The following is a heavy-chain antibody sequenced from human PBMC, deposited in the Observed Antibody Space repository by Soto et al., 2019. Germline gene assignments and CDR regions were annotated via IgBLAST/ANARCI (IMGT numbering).Heavy chain of an antibody. CDR2: IYHSGST. V-gene: IGHV4-4*02. D-gene: IGHD3-10*01. J-gene: IGHJ5*02. CDR1: GGSISSSNW. Sequence: QVQLQESGPGLVKPSGTLSLTCAVSGGSISSSNWWSWVRQPPGKGLEWIGEIYHSGSTNYNPSLKRRVTISVNKSKNQCSLQRSSATAADTAVYYCARANSGSGSEIDPWGQGTLVTVSS. CDR3: ARANSGSGSEIDP.